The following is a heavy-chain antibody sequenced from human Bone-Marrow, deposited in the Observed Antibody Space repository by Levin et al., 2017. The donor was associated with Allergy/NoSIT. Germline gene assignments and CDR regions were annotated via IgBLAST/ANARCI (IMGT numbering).Heavy chain of an antibody. Sequence: GESLKISCVASGFIFSTYGMHWVRQAPGKGLEWVAVSSNDGSTVYYADSVKGRFTISRDNLKNTLYLQMNSLRPEDTAVYFCAKEGGYSDNARFSFDYWGHGTLVHVSS. J-gene: IGHJ4*01. CDR1: GFIFSTYG. V-gene: IGHV3-30*18. CDR3: AKEGGYSDNARFSFDY. D-gene: IGHD5-12*01. CDR2: SSNDGSTV.